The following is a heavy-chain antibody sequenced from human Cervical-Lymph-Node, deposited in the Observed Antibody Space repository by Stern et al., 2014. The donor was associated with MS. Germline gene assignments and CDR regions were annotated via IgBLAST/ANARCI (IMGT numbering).Heavy chain of an antibody. Sequence: QMQLVESGAEVKSPGASLKVSCKTSGYNFNDYFTHWGRQVPGQGLEWMGRVDPTSGATIYAQKFQGRVAMTRDTSITTAYMELSRLTSDDTAMYYCARKNGMDVWGQGTAVTVS. CDR1: GYNFNDYF. CDR2: VDPTSGAT. V-gene: IGHV1-2*06. J-gene: IGHJ6*02. CDR3: ARKNGMDV.